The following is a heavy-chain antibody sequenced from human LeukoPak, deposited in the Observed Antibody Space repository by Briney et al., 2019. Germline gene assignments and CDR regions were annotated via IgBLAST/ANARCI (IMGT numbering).Heavy chain of an antibody. Sequence: TSETLSLTCTVSGGSISSHYWSWIRQPPGKGLEWIGYIYYSGSTNYNPSLKSRVTISVDTSKNQFSLKLSSVTAADTAVYYCASYNYYYYYMDVWGKGTTVTVSS. CDR1: GGSISSHY. V-gene: IGHV4-59*11. D-gene: IGHD5-18*01. J-gene: IGHJ6*03. CDR3: ASYNYYYYYMDV. CDR2: IYYSGST.